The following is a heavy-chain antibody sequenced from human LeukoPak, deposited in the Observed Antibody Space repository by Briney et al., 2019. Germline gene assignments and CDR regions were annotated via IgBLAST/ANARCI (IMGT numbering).Heavy chain of an antibody. CDR2: ISGSGGST. CDR1: GFTFSSYG. V-gene: IGHV3-23*01. Sequence: PGGSLRLSCAASGFTFSSYGMSWVRQAPGKGLEWVSAISGSGGSTYYADSVKGRFTISRDNSKNTLYLQMNSLRAEDTAVYYCAKDLYNLLFYDSSGLGINAAFDIWGQGTMVTVSS. CDR3: AKDLYNLLFYDSSGLGINAAFDI. D-gene: IGHD3-22*01. J-gene: IGHJ3*02.